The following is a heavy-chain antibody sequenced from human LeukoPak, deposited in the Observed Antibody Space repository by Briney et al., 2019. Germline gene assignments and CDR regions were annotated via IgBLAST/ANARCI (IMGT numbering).Heavy chain of an antibody. Sequence: SETLSLTCTVSGDSISSYYWNRIRQPAGKGLEWIGRIYASGYTEYNPSLQTRVTMSVDTSKNEFSLKVDTVTAADTAVYFCARNHIVTGTYFDSWGQGILVTVSS. D-gene: IGHD3-10*01. J-gene: IGHJ4*02. CDR2: IYASGYT. V-gene: IGHV4-4*07. CDR1: GDSISSYY. CDR3: ARNHIVTGTYFDS.